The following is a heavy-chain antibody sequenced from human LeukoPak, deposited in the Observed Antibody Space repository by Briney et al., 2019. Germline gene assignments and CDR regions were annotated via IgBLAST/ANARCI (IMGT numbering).Heavy chain of an antibody. D-gene: IGHD2-8*01. CDR1: GGTFSSYA. V-gene: IGHV1-46*01. Sequence: ASVKVSCKASGGTFSSYAISWVRQAPGQGLEWMGIINPSGGSTSYAQKFQGRVTMSRDTSTSTVYMELSSLRSEDTAVYYCARPQYGDYGMDVWGQGTTVTVSS. CDR2: INPSGGST. CDR3: ARPQYGDYGMDV. J-gene: IGHJ6*02.